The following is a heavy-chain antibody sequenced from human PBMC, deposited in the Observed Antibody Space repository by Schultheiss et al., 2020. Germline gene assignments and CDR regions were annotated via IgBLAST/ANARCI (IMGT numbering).Heavy chain of an antibody. V-gene: IGHV3-66*01. CDR1: GFTFSDYY. Sequence: GGSLRLSCAASGFTFSDYYMSWVRQAPGKGLEWVSVIYSGGSTYYADSVKGRFTISRDNSKNTLYLQMNSLRAEDTAVYYCARDLGYSSSLIDYWGQGTLVTVSS. J-gene: IGHJ4*02. CDR3: ARDLGYSSSLIDY. D-gene: IGHD6-6*01. CDR2: IYSGGST.